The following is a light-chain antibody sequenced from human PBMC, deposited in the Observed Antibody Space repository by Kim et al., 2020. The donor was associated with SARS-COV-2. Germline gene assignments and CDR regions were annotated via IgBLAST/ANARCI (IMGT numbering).Light chain of an antibody. CDR1: QTIDRNC. CDR3: HQYAKSPKT. CDR2: DVS. V-gene: IGKV3-20*01. J-gene: IGKJ2*01. Sequence: SPGQGAIPSCRASQTIDRNCLAWYQQVPGLPPRLLIYDVSIRATGVPDRFSGSASGTVFTLTIDRLQPEDFAVYFCHQYAKSPKTFSQGTKLEI.